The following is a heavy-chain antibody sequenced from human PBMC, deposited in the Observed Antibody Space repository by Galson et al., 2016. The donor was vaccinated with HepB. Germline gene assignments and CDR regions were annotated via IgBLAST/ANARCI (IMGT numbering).Heavy chain of an antibody. CDR1: GFTFNNYG. D-gene: IGHD2-8*01. CDR2: ISYDGSKK. J-gene: IGHJ3*02. CDR3: AKARIILMIYAKNDAFDI. Sequence: SLRLSCAASGFTFNNYGMHWVRQAPGKGLGWVALISYDGSKKNYSDSLQGRFTIPRDNSKNTVYLQINSLRTEDTAVYYCAKARIILMIYAKNDAFDIWGQGTMVTVSS. V-gene: IGHV3-30*18.